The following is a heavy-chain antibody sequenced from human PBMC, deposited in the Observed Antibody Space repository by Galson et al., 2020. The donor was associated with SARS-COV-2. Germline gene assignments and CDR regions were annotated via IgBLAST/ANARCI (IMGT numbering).Heavy chain of an antibody. CDR1: GFTFRNYA. D-gene: IGHD3-10*01. CDR3: ARSLVRGLNNFDY. Sequence: GELLKISCEATGFTFRNYAIHWVRQAPDKGLEWVAITSYNGSNKYYADSVKGRFTISRDNSKNTLYLQMNSLTAEDTAVYYCARSLVRGLNNFDYWGQGTLVTVSS. V-gene: IGHV3-30*04. J-gene: IGHJ4*02. CDR2: TSYNGSNK.